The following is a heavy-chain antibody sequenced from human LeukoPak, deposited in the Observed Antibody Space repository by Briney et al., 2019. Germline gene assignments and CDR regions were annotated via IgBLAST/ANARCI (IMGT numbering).Heavy chain of an antibody. D-gene: IGHD3-22*01. V-gene: IGHV4-34*01. CDR2: INHSGST. CDR1: GGSFSGYY. CDR3: ARGLGSSSGYSLDY. J-gene: IGHJ4*02. Sequence: PSETLSLTCAVYGGSFSGYYWSWIRQPPGKGLEWIGEINHSGSTNYNPSLKSRVTISVDTSKNQFSLKLGSVTAADTAVYYCARGLGSSSGYSLDYWGQGTLVTVSS.